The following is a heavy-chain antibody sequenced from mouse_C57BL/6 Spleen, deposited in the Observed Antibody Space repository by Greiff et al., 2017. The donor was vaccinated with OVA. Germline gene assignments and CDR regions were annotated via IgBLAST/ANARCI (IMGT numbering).Heavy chain of an antibody. D-gene: IGHD4-1*02. J-gene: IGHJ2*01. V-gene: IGHV1-26*01. Sequence: EVQLQQSGPELVKPGASVKISCKASGYTFTDYYMNWVKQSHGKSLEWIGDINPNNGGTSYNQKFKGKATLTVDKSSSTAYMELRSLTSEDSAVYYCARPINWYVDYWGQGTTLTVSS. CDR1: GYTFTDYY. CDR2: INPNNGGT. CDR3: ARPINWYVDY.